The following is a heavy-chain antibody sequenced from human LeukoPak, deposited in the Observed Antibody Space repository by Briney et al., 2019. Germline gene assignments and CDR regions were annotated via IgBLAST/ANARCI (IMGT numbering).Heavy chain of an antibody. V-gene: IGHV5-51*01. CDR1: GYSFTTYW. Sequence: GESLKISCKASGYSFTTYWIGWVRQMPGKGLEYMGIIYPGDSDTRYGPSFQGQVTITADKSSSTAYLQWSSLKASDTAMYYCARPAGRDNYFIDWGQGTLVTVSS. D-gene: IGHD5-24*01. CDR3: ARPAGRDNYFID. CDR2: IYPGDSDT. J-gene: IGHJ4*02.